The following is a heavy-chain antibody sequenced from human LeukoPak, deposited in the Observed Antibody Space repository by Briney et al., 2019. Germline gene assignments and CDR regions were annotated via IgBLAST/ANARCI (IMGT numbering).Heavy chain of an antibody. CDR1: LDSTTSNF. V-gene: IGHV4-4*02. CDR2: VHRSGSP. J-gene: IGHJ4*02. D-gene: IGHD1-14*01. Sequence: SETLSLTCTVSLDSTTSNFWSWVRQPPGKGLEWIGEVHRSGSPNYNPSLQSRVTISIDRSRNQIVLELSSVTAADTAVYYCAREILGGFNPGAYWGQGTLVTVSS. CDR3: AREILGGFNPGAY.